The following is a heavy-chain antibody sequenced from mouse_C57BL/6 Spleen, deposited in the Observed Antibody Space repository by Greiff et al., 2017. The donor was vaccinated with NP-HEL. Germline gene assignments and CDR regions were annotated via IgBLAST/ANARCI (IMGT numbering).Heavy chain of an antibody. Sequence: DVQLVESGGGLVKPGGSLKLSCAASGFTFSSYAMSWVRQTPEKRLEWVATISDGGSYTYYPDNVKGRFTISRDNAKNNLYLQMSHLKSEDTAMYYCARERDYYGSSSWFAYWGQGTLVTVSA. CDR3: ARERDYYGSSSWFAY. CDR1: GFTFSSYA. CDR2: ISDGGSYT. D-gene: IGHD1-1*01. V-gene: IGHV5-4*01. J-gene: IGHJ3*01.